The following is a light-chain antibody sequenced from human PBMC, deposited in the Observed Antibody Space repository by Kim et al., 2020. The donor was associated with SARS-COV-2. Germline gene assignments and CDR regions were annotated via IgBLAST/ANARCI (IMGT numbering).Light chain of an antibody. Sequence: VSPGQTASITCAGEKLGDKLPHWYQQKPGQSLVLVFYHDSKRPSGFPEQFSGSNSWNTATLTISGTQAMDDADDYCQTCDSSASKVFGGGTQLTVL. CDR3: QTCDSSASKV. CDR2: HDS. CDR1: KLGDKL. V-gene: IGLV3-1*01. J-gene: IGLJ3*02.